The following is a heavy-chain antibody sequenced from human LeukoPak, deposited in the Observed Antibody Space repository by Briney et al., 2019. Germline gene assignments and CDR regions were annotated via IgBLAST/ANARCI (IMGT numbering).Heavy chain of an antibody. J-gene: IGHJ4*02. CDR1: GYTFTGYY. D-gene: IGHD1/OR15-1a*01. CDR2: INPNSGGT. Sequence: ASVKVSCKASGYTFTGYYMHWVRQVPGQGLEWMGWINPNSGGTKYAQKFQGRVTMTRDTSISTAYMELNRLRSDDTAVYYCARVMNREGTNYWGQGTLVTVSP. CDR3: ARVMNREGTNY. V-gene: IGHV1-2*02.